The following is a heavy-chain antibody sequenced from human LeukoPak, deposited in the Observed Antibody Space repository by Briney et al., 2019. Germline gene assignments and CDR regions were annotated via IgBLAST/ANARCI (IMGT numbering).Heavy chain of an antibody. CDR2: INAYNGST. J-gene: IGHJ4*02. D-gene: IGHD6-13*01. CDR1: GYTFSSYG. Sequence: ASVKVSCKASGYTFSSYGFSWVRQAPGQGLEWMGWINAYNGSTSYAQKFQGRVTMTRDTSTSTVYMELSSLRSEDTAVYYCARDFTVAAAGIDYWGQGTLVTVSS. CDR3: ARDFTVAAAGIDY. V-gene: IGHV1-18*01.